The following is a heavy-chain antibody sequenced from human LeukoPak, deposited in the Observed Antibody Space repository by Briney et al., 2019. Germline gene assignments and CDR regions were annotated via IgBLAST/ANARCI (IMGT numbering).Heavy chain of an antibody. Sequence: SQTLSLTCTVSGGSISSGSYYWSWIRQPPGKGLEWIGYIYYSGSTNYNPSLKSRVTISVDTSKNQFSLKLSSVTAADTAVYYCARGTNYANYYYYYMDVWGKGTTVTVSS. J-gene: IGHJ6*03. CDR2: IYYSGST. CDR3: ARGTNYANYYYYYMDV. CDR1: GGSISSGSYY. D-gene: IGHD2-2*01. V-gene: IGHV4-61*01.